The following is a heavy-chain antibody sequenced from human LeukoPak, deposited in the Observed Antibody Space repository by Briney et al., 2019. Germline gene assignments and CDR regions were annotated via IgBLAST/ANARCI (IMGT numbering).Heavy chain of an antibody. Sequence: PGGSLRLSCTASGLTFSTSGFNWVRQAPGKGLEWVGRIKSKTDGGTTDYAAPVKGRFTISRDDSKNTLYLQMNSLKTEDTAVYYCTTDPYCGGDCYPLGAFDIWGQGTMVTVSS. D-gene: IGHD2-21*01. V-gene: IGHV3-15*01. CDR3: TTDPYCGGDCYPLGAFDI. J-gene: IGHJ3*02. CDR1: GLTFSTSG. CDR2: IKSKTDGGTT.